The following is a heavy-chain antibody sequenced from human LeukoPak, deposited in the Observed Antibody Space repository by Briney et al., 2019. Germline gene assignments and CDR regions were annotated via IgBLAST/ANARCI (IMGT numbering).Heavy chain of an antibody. D-gene: IGHD6-6*01. V-gene: IGHV4-34*01. CDR1: GGSFSGYY. Sequence: SETLSLTCAVYGGSFSGYYWSWIRQPPVKGLEWIGEINHSGSTNYNPSLKSRVTISVDTSKNQFSLKLSSVTAADTAVYYCARGLYSRIAARTFDYWGQGTLVTVSS. J-gene: IGHJ4*02. CDR3: ARGLYSRIAARTFDY. CDR2: INHSGST.